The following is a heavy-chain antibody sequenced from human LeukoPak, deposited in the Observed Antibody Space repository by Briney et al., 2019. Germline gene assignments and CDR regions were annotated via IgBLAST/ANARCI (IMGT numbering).Heavy chain of an antibody. CDR1: GDTFSSHT. D-gene: IGHD5-24*01. CDR3: ARDLSSITEGAFDI. V-gene: IGHV1-69*08. Sequence: SVKVSCKASGDTFSSHTICWVRQAPGQGLEWMGRFIPVLGTANYAQKFQGRVTITADTSTSTAYMELSSLRSEDTAVYYCARDLSSITEGAFDIWGQGTMVTVSS. J-gene: IGHJ3*02. CDR2: FIPVLGTA.